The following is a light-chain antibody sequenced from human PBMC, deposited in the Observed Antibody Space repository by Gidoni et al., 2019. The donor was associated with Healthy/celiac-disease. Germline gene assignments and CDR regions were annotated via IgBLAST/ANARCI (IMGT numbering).Light chain of an antibody. CDR3: QQYGSSPPFT. CDR1: QSVSSSY. CDR2: GAS. V-gene: IGKV3-20*01. J-gene: IGKJ3*01. Sequence: EIVLTQSPGTLSLSPGVRATLSCRASQSVSSSYLAWYQQKPGQAPRLLIYGASSRATGIPDRFSGSGSGTDFTITISRLEPEDFAVYYCQQYGSSPPFTFGPGTKVDIK.